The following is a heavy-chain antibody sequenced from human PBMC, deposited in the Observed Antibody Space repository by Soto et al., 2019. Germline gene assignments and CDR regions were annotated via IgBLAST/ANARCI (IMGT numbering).Heavy chain of an antibody. Sequence: VKLVESGGGVVQPGGSLRLSCAASGFTFNIYGMHWVRQAPDKGLEWVALISYDGSNQYYADSVKGRFTISRDNSKNTLFLQMNSLRADDTAVYYCAKDQASGQGSFDSWGQGTLVNVSS. V-gene: IGHV3-30*18. J-gene: IGHJ4*02. CDR2: ISYDGSNQ. CDR3: AKDQASGQGSFDS. CDR1: GFTFNIYG.